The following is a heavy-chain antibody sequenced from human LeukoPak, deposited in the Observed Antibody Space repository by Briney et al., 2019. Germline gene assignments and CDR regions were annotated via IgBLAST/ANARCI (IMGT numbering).Heavy chain of an antibody. CDR1: ALTLYNYG. D-gene: IGHD2-21*02. Sequence: GGSLRLSCTASALTLYNYGITWVRQAPGKGLEWVSIITNSGDSTYYADSVKGRFAIPRDRSKNTVSLQLTRLRAEDTAVYYCAKSLTYRYGDCLEDWGQGTLVTVSS. V-gene: IGHV3-23*01. J-gene: IGHJ4*02. CDR2: ITNSGDST. CDR3: AKSLTYRYGDCLED.